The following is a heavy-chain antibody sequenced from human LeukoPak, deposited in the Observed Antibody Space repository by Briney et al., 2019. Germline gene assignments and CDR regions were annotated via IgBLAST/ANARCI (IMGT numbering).Heavy chain of an antibody. J-gene: IGHJ3*02. Sequence: SETLSLTCAVYGGSFSGYYWSWIRQPPGKGLEWIGEINHSGSTNYNPSLKSRVTISVDTSKNQFSLKLSSVTAADTAVYYCARVGCSGGSCYGSRGAFDIWGQGTMVTVSS. D-gene: IGHD2-15*01. CDR2: INHSGST. CDR3: ARVGCSGGSCYGSRGAFDI. CDR1: GGSFSGYY. V-gene: IGHV4-34*01.